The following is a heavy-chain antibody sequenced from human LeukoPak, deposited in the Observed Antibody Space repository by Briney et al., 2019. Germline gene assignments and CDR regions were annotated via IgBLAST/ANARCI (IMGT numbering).Heavy chain of an antibody. Sequence: GGSLRLSCAASGFTFNNYAMSWVRQAPGKGLKWVSSISGSGGSTYYAHAVKGRFTISRDNSKNTLYLQMNSLRAEDTAVYYCAKDLYDILTHLYHSVHFDYWGQGTLVTVSS. CDR1: GFTFNNYA. D-gene: IGHD3-9*01. CDR2: ISGSGGST. J-gene: IGHJ4*02. CDR3: AKDLYDILTHLYHSVHFDY. V-gene: IGHV3-23*01.